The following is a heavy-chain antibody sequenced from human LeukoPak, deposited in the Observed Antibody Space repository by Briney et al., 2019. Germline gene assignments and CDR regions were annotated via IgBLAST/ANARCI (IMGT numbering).Heavy chain of an antibody. V-gene: IGHV4-39*01. J-gene: IGHJ5*02. CDR3: AKRGEGVSNTWYMNNWFDP. Sequence: SETLSLTCTVSGGSISSSNYYWGWIRQPPGKGLEWIGTIYYSGSTYYNPSLRTRVTISVDTSKKQFSLKLSSVTAADTAVYYCAKRGEGVSNTWYMNNWFDPWGQGTLVTVSS. CDR1: GGSISSSNYY. D-gene: IGHD6-13*01. CDR2: IYYSGST.